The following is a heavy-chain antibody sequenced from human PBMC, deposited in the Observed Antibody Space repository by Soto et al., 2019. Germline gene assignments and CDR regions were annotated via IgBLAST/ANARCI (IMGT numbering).Heavy chain of an antibody. Sequence: VGSLRLSCAASGFTFSDYYMSWIRQAPGKGLEWVSYISSSGSTIYYADSVKGRFTISRDNAKNSLYLQMNSLRAEDTAVYYCARVPEGNFWSSYTEYYFEYWGQGTLVTVSS. CDR1: GFTFSDYY. J-gene: IGHJ4*02. CDR2: ISSSGSTI. V-gene: IGHV3-11*01. D-gene: IGHD3-3*01. CDR3: ARVPEGNFWSSYTEYYFEY.